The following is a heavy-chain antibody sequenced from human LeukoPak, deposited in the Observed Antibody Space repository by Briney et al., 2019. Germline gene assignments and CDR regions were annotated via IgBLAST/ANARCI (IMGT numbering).Heavy chain of an antibody. Sequence: GGSLRLSCAASGFPFGDYAMDWIRQAPGKGLEWVSLISGDGGRTFYADSVKGRFTISRDNSKNSLYLQMNSLRTEDSALYYCAKDLASFYDAFNVWGQGTMVTVSS. V-gene: IGHV3-43*02. CDR3: AKDLASFYDAFNV. CDR1: GFPFGDYA. J-gene: IGHJ3*01. D-gene: IGHD3-3*02. CDR2: ISGDGGRT.